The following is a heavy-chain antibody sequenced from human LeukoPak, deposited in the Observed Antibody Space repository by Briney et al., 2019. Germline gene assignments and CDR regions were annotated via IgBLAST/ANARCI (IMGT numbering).Heavy chain of an antibody. CDR2: IYSGGST. D-gene: IGHD5-24*01. J-gene: IGHJ3*02. Sequence: GGSLRLSCAASGFTVSSNYMNWVRQAPGKGLEWVSVIYSGGSTYYADSVTGRFTISRDNSKNTLYVQMNSLRAEDTAVYYCARSSRDVDAFDIWGQGTMVTVSS. CDR1: GFTVSSNY. CDR3: ARSSRDVDAFDI. V-gene: IGHV3-66*02.